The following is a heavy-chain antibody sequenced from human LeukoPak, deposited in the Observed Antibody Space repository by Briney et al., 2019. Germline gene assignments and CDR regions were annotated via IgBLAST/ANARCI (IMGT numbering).Heavy chain of an antibody. J-gene: IGHJ6*03. D-gene: IGHD2-2*01. CDR3: ARGGYCSSTSCYGFSGDHYYYYYYMDV. CDR2: INHSGST. V-gene: IGHV4-34*01. Sequence: KPSETLSLTCAVYGGSFSGYYWSWIRQPPGKGLEWIGEINHSGSTNYNPSLKSRVTISVDTSKNQFSLKLSSVTAADTAVYYCARGGYCSSTSCYGFSGDHYYYYYYMDVWGKGTTVTISS. CDR1: GGSFSGYY.